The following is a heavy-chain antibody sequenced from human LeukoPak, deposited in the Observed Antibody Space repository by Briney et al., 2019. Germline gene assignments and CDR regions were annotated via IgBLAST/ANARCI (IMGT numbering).Heavy chain of an antibody. D-gene: IGHD6-19*01. J-gene: IGHJ5*02. CDR2: IKQDGSEK. V-gene: IGHV3-7*01. Sequence: GGSLRLSCAASGFTFSSYWMSWVRQAPGKGLEWVANIKQDGSEKYYVDSVKGRFTISRDNAKNSLYLQMNSLRAEDTAVYYCARTPYSSVTPLNWFDPWGQGTLVTVSS. CDR3: ARTPYSSVTPLNWFDP. CDR1: GFTFSSYW.